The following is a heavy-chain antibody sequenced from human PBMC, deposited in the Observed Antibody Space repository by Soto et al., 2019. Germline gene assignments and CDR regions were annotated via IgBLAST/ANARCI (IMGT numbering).Heavy chain of an antibody. Sequence: QVQLVQSGAEVKRPGSSVKVSCKASGDTFTFYSINWVRQAPGLGLEWMGRINPILSMSNYAQRFQGRVTMNADKSTSTAYMELSSLRSEDTDIYYCASSYGSGYRAFDYWGQGALVTVSS. CDR3: ASSYGSGYRAFDY. CDR2: INPILSMS. J-gene: IGHJ4*02. V-gene: IGHV1-69*02. CDR1: GDTFTFYS. D-gene: IGHD3-10*01.